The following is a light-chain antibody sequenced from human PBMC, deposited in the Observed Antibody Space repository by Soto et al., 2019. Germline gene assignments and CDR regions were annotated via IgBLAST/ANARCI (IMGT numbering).Light chain of an antibody. J-gene: IGKJ1*01. CDR2: EAS. Sequence: EIVLTQYPATLSLSPGERATLSCRASQSVSSYLALYQQTPGQAPRLLIYEASNRATGIPARFSGSGSGTDFTLTISSLEPEDFAVYYCQQRSNWPWTFGQGTKVEIK. V-gene: IGKV3-11*01. CDR1: QSVSSY. CDR3: QQRSNWPWT.